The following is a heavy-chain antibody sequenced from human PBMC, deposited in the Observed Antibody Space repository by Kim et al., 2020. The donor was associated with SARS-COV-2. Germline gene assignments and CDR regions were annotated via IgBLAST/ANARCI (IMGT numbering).Heavy chain of an antibody. CDR3: RNTGGQDSFYVMDG. D-gene: IGHD5-18*01. V-gene: IGHV4-39*01. CDR1: GGYINSNTYF. J-gene: IGHJ6*02. Sequence: SETLSLTCTVSGGYINSNTYFWVWIRPPPGKGLEGIGSVFYSGSTYYNPSLKSRVTVSVDTSKSQYFLKLTSVTAADTAIYYCRNTGGQDSFYVMDGWR. CDR2: VFYSGST.